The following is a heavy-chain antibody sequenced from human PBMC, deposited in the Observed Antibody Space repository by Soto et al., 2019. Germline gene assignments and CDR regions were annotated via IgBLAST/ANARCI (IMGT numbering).Heavy chain of an antibody. J-gene: IGHJ6*02. CDR2: ISYDGSNK. Sequence: AGALRLSCAASGLTFSSYAMHWVRQAPGKGLESLAVISYDGSNKYYADSVKGRFTISRDNSKNTLYLQMNSLRAEDTAVYYCARVLPDPHWRVSGSYYPPTYYYGMDVWGQGTTVTVSS. CDR3: ARVLPDPHWRVSGSYYPPTYYYGMDV. V-gene: IGHV3-30*16. D-gene: IGHD3-10*01. CDR1: GLTFSSYA.